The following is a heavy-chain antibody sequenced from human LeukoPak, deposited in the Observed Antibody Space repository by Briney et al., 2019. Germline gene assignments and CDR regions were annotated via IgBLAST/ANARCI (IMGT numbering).Heavy chain of an antibody. Sequence: PSETLSLTCTVSGYSISSGYYWSWIRQPPGKGLEWIGEINHTGSTNYNPSLKSRLTISVDTSKNQFSLKLSSVTAADTAVYYCARHRPPNGRGITLVRGVATKGFDYWGQGTLVTVSS. CDR2: INHTGST. J-gene: IGHJ4*02. V-gene: IGHV4-38-2*02. CDR1: GYSISSGYY. CDR3: ARHRPPNGRGITLVRGVATKGFDY. D-gene: IGHD3-10*01.